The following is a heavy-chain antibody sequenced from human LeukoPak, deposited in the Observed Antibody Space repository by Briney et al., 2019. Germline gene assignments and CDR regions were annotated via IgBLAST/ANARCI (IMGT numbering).Heavy chain of an antibody. V-gene: IGHV1-2*02. CDR2: INPKNCGT. CDR1: GYTFTGYY. D-gene: IGHD1-26*01. CDR3: ASGTPTDREPLRNNWFDP. Sequence: ASVKVSCKASGYTFTGYYMHWVRQAPGQGLEWMGWINPKNCGTEYPQKFQGRVNMTRDTSISTGYMEVSSLRSDDTAVSYSASGTPTDREPLRNNWFDPWGQGTLVTVSS. J-gene: IGHJ5*02.